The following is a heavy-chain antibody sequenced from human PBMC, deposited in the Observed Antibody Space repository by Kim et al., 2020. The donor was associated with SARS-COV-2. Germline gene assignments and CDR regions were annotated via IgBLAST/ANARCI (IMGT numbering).Heavy chain of an antibody. Sequence: PSETLSLTCTVSGGSMSSYYWTWIRQPPGKGLEWIGYKYSSGSTNYNPSRKSRVTISEDTSKNQLSLKLTSVTAADTAVYYCARENYNGMDVWGQGTTVTVSS. J-gene: IGHJ6*02. D-gene: IGHD3-10*01. CDR3: ARENYNGMDV. V-gene: IGHV4-59*13. CDR1: GGSMSSYY. CDR2: KYSSGST.